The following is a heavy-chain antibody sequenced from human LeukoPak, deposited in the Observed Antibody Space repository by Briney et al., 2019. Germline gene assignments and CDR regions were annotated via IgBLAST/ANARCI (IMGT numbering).Heavy chain of an antibody. CDR2: ISGSGGST. Sequence: GGSLRLSCAASGFTLSSYAMSWVRQAPGKGLEWVSAISGSGGSTYYADSVKGRFTISRDNSKNTLYLQMNSLRAEDTAVYYCARDGYSSSWYALDYWGQGTLVTVSS. CDR1: GFTLSSYA. D-gene: IGHD6-13*01. CDR3: ARDGYSSSWYALDY. V-gene: IGHV3-23*01. J-gene: IGHJ4*02.